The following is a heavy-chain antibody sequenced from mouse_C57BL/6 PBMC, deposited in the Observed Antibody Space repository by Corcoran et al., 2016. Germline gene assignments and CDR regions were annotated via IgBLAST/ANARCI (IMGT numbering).Heavy chain of an antibody. J-gene: IGHJ4*01. CDR2: INPNNGGT. D-gene: IGHD2-3*01. V-gene: IGHV1-26*01. Sequence: EVQLQQSGPELVKPGASVKISCKASGYTFTDYYMNWVKQSHGKSLEWIGDINPNNGGTSDNQKFKGKATLTVDKSSSTAYMELRSLTSEDSAVYYCARGGYSYYYAMDYGGQGTSVTVSS. CDR3: ARGGYSYYYAMDY. CDR1: GYTFTDYY.